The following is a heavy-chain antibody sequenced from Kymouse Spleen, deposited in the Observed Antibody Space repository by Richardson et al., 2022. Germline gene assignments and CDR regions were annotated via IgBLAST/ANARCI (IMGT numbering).Heavy chain of an antibody. D-gene: IGHD3-10*01. CDR1: GFTFSSYS. V-gene: IGHV3-21*03. Sequence: EVQLVESGGGLVKPGGSLRLSCAASGFTFSSYSMNWVRQAPGKGLEWVSSISSSSSYIYYADSVKGRFTISRDNAKNSLYLQMNSLRAEDTAVYYCARALLLWFGELSYYYYGMDVWGQGTTVTVSS. CDR2: ISSSSSYI. CDR3: ARALLLWFGELSYYYYGMDV. J-gene: IGHJ6*02.